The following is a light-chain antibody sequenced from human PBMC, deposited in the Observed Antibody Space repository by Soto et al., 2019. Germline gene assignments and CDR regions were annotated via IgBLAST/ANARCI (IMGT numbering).Light chain of an antibody. CDR2: EVS. V-gene: IGLV2-8*01. Sequence: QSALTQPPSASGSPGQSVTISCTGTSSDVGGYNYVSWYQQHPGKAPKLMIYEVSKRPSGVPDRFSGSKSGNTASLTVSGLQAEDAADYYCTSYAGSITYVFGTGTKLTVL. CDR3: TSYAGSITYV. J-gene: IGLJ1*01. CDR1: SSDVGGYNY.